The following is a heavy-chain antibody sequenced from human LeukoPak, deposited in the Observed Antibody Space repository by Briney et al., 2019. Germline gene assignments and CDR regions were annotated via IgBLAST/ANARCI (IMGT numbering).Heavy chain of an antibody. CDR3: AKDEAVVIIVPYYYYGMDV. D-gene: IGHD3-3*01. V-gene: IGHV3-23*01. CDR2: ISGSGGST. Sequence: QPGGSLRLSCAASGFTFSSYAMSWVRQAPGKGLEWVSAISGSGGSTYYADSVKGRFTISRDNSKNTLYLQMNSLRAEDTAVYYCAKDEAVVIIVPYYYYGMDVWGQGTTVTVSS. CDR1: GFTFSSYA. J-gene: IGHJ6*02.